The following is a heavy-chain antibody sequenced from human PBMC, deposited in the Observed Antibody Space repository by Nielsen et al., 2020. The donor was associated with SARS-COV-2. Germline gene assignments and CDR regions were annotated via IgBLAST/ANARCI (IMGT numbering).Heavy chain of an antibody. J-gene: IGHJ5*02. CDR2: IYYNGRP. Sequence: SETLSLTCAVYGGSLSGYYWSWIRQPPGKGLEWIGYIYYNGRPYYNPSLESRVIISVDTSKNQLSLRLNSVTAADTAVYYCVRDGGYDDRFDPWGQGTLVTVSS. D-gene: IGHD3-22*01. CDR3: VRDGGYDDRFDP. V-gene: IGHV4-30-4*08. CDR1: GGSLSGYY.